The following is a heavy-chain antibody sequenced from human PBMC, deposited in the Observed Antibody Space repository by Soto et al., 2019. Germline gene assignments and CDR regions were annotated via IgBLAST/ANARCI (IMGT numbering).Heavy chain of an antibody. Sequence: SETLSLTCAVSGGSISRGGYSGCWIRQPPGKGLEWIGYIYLSGSTYYHPSLKSRVTISVDRSKNQFSLKLSSVTAADTAVYYCAGGDRSSSSSVWGQGTLVTVSS. CDR3: AGGDRSSSSSV. V-gene: IGHV4-30-2*01. J-gene: IGHJ4*02. CDR1: GGSISRGGYS. D-gene: IGHD6-6*01. CDR2: IYLSGST.